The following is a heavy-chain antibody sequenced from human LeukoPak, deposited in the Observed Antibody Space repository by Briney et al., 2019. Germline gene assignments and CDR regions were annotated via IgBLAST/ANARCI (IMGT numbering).Heavy chain of an antibody. CDR3: ARVEMRYYFDY. D-gene: IGHD2-21*01. CDR2: IYYSGST. CDR1: GGSISSNY. Sequence: SETLSLTCAVSGGSISSNYWSWIRQPPGKGLEWIGFIYYSGSTTYNPSLKSRVTISVDMSKNQFSLKLSSVTAADTAVYYCARVEMRYYFDYWGQGTLVTVSS. J-gene: IGHJ4*02. V-gene: IGHV4-59*01.